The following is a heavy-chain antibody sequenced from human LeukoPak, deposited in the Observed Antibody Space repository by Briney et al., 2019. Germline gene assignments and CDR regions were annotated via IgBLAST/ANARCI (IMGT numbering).Heavy chain of an antibody. D-gene: IGHD3-10*01. CDR1: GGSFSGYY. V-gene: IGHV4-34*01. J-gene: IGHJ4*02. Sequence: SETLSLTCAVYGGSFSGYYWSWIRQPPGKGLEWIGEINHSGSTNYNPSLKSRVTISVDTSKNQFSLKLSSVTAADTAVYYCARRMRGYGSGSYYPHFHRAYPHFDYWGQGTLVTVSS. CDR3: ARRMRGYGSGSYYPHFHRAYPHFDY. CDR2: INHSGST.